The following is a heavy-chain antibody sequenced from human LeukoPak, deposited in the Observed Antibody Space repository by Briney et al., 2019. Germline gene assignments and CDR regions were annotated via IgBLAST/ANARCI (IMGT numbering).Heavy chain of an antibody. CDR2: IYYSGST. Sequence: PSETLSLTCTVSGGSISSGDYYWSWIRQPPGKGLEWIGYIYYSGSTYYNPSLKSRVTISVDTSKNQFSPKLSSVTAADTAVYYCARQYCSSTSCYHPFDYWGQGTLVTVSS. V-gene: IGHV4-30-4*08. J-gene: IGHJ4*02. CDR1: GGSISSGDYY. D-gene: IGHD2-2*01. CDR3: ARQYCSSTSCYHPFDY.